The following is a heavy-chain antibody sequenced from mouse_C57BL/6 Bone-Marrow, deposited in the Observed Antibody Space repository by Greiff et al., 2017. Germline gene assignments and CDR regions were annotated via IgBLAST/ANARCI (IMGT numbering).Heavy chain of an antibody. CDR2: IWRGGST. Sequence: QVQLQQSGPGLVQPSQSLSITCTVSGFSLTSYCVHWVRQSPGKGLEWLGVIWRGGSTDYNAAFMSRLSTTKDNSTSQVFFKMYSLQADDTAISYCSTVVTTGPYAMAYWGQGTSVTVSA. CDR1: GFSLTSYC. CDR3: STVVTTGPYAMAY. V-gene: IGHV2-5*01. D-gene: IGHD2-2*01. J-gene: IGHJ4*01.